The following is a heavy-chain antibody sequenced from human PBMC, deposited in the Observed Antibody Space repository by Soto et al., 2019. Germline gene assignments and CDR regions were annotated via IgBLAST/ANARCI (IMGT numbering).Heavy chain of an antibody. Sequence: SAPLSHSSPVSGGSIGSGGYYWSWIRQHPGSGLEWIASVYYTGTTNYNPSLVSRVTISIDAPGNRFSMEITSVTAADTAIYYCARDTVLTGMFDFWGQGTLVTGSS. V-gene: IGHV4-61*08. D-gene: IGHD4-17*01. CDR2: VYYTGTT. CDR3: ARDTVLTGMFDF. J-gene: IGHJ4*02. CDR1: GGSIGSGGYY.